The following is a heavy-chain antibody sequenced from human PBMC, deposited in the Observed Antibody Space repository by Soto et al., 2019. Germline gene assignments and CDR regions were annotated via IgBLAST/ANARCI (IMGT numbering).Heavy chain of an antibody. CDR3: ASHCSTRCSDWIDP. V-gene: IGHV1-46*03. J-gene: IGHJ5*02. CDR2: IDPRGGDT. Sequence: QVQLVQSGPEVKKPGASVKISCRASGYRFTKYYIHWVRQAPGQGLEWMGVIDPRGGDTTYAQKFQDSVTMYRDLALSTAFLDLASLRSEDTAMYFCASHCSTRCSDWIDPWGQGTLVIVSS. D-gene: IGHD2-15*01. CDR1: GYRFTKYY.